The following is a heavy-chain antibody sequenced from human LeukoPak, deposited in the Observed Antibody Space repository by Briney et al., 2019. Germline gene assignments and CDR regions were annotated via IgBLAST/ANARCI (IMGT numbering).Heavy chain of an antibody. D-gene: IGHD3-10*01. V-gene: IGHV3-33*01. CDR2: IWYDGSNK. CDR3: ARGVYYYYYYMDV. CDR1: GFTFSSYG. Sequence: PGRSLRLSCAASGFTFSSYGMHWVRQAPGKGLEWVAVIWYDGSNKYYADSVKGRFTISRDNSKNTLYLQMNSLRAEDTAVYYCARGVYYYYYYMDVWGKGITVTVSS. J-gene: IGHJ6*03.